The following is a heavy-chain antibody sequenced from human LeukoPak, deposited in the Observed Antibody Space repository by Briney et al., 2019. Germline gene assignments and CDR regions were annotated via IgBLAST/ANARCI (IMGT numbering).Heavy chain of an antibody. CDR1: GFIFSSYW. CDR3: ASVKITMIVADDY. Sequence: GGSLRLSCAASGFIFSSYWMSWVRQAPGKGLEWVSYISSSSSTIYYADSVKGRFTISRDNAKNSLYLQMNSLRAEDTAVYYCASVKITMIVADDYWGQGTLVTVSS. D-gene: IGHD3-22*01. J-gene: IGHJ4*02. V-gene: IGHV3-48*01. CDR2: ISSSSSTI.